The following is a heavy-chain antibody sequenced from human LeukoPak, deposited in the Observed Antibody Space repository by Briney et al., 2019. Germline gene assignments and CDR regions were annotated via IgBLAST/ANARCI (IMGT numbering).Heavy chain of an antibody. V-gene: IGHV3-23*01. Sequence: GGSLRLSCAASGFTFSSYAMTWVRQAPGKGLEWVSTIRGSDDSTYYADSVKGRFTISRNNSKNTLYLQMNSLRAEDTAIYYCARDTGPAAGITADYWGQGTLVTVSS. CDR2: IRGSDDST. CDR1: GFTFSSYA. D-gene: IGHD6-13*01. CDR3: ARDTGPAAGITADY. J-gene: IGHJ4*02.